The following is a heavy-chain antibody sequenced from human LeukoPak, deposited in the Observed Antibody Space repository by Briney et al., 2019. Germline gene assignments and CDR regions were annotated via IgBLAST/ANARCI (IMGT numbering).Heavy chain of an antibody. V-gene: IGHV4-38-2*02. CDR3: AREGYSSGWYLDYFDY. D-gene: IGHD6-19*01. CDR2: IYHSGTT. CDR1: GDSISSGYY. J-gene: IGHJ4*02. Sequence: SETLSLTCTVSGDSISSGYYWGWIRQPPGKGLEWIGSIYHSGTTYYNPSLKSRVTISVDTSKNQFSLKLSSVTAADTAVYYCAREGYSSGWYLDYFDYWGQGTLVTVSS.